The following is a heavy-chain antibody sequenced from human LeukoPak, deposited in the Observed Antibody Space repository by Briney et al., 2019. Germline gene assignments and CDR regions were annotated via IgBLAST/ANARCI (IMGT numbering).Heavy chain of an antibody. V-gene: IGHV1-24*01. CDR2: FDPEDGET. J-gene: IGHJ4*02. CDR1: GYTLTELS. D-gene: IGHD6-13*01. CDR3: ATIIFRNSIAAAGTWYYFDY. Sequence: ASVKVSCKVSGYTLTELSMHWVRQAPGKGLEWMGGFDPEDGETIYAQKFQGRVTMTEDTSTDTAYMELSSLRSEDTAVYYCATIIFRNSIAAAGTWYYFDYWGQGTLVTVSS.